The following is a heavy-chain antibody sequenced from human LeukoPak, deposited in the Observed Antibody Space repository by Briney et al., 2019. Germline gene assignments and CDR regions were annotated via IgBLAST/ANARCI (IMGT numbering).Heavy chain of an antibody. J-gene: IGHJ3*01. Sequence: SETLSLTCTVSGGSISSYYWSWIRQPPGKGLEWIGYIYISGSTDYNPSLKSRATISLDTSKNLFSLKLSSLTAADTAVYYCARHRGYERTGYYFLDAFDFWGQGTMVTVSS. D-gene: IGHD3-22*01. CDR2: IYISGST. CDR3: ARHRGYERTGYYFLDAFDF. CDR1: GGSISSYY. V-gene: IGHV4-4*09.